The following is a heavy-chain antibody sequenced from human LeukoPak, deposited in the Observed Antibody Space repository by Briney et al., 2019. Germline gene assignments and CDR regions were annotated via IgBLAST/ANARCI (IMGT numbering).Heavy chain of an antibody. D-gene: IGHD3-22*01. Sequence: QPGGSLRLACAASRFTFSSYAMHWVRQAPGKGIEWVAVISYDGSSKYYAGSVKGRFTISRDNSKNTLYLQMNSLRAEDTAVYYCAREDSSALTGLFDYWGQGTLVTVSS. J-gene: IGHJ4*02. V-gene: IGHV3-30*01. CDR2: ISYDGSSK. CDR3: AREDSSALTGLFDY. CDR1: RFTFSSYA.